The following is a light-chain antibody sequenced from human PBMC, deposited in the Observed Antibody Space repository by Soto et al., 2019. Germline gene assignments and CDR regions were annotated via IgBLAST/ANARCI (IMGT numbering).Light chain of an antibody. J-gene: IGKJ4*01. CDR2: AAS. Sequence: DIQMTQSPSPLSASVGDRVTITCRASQIISSYLNWYQQKPGKAPKLLIYAASSLRSGVPSRFSGSGSGTDFTLTICSLQPEDFATYYCQQSYSTLTFGGGTMLDMK. V-gene: IGKV1-39*01. CDR1: QIISSY. CDR3: QQSYSTLT.